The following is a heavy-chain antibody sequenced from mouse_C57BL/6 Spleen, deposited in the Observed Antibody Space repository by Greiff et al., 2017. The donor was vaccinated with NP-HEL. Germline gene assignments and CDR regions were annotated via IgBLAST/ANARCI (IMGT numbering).Heavy chain of an antibody. CDR3: ARDDGYYVYWYCDV. CDR1: GYTFTSYW. V-gene: IGHV1-53*01. Sequence: QVQLQQPGTELVKPGASVKLSCKASGYTFTSYWMHWVKQRPGQGLEWIGNINPSNGGTNYNEKFKSKATLTVDKSSSTAYMQLSSLTSEDSAVYYCARDDGYYVYWYCDVWGTGTTVTVSS. D-gene: IGHD2-3*01. J-gene: IGHJ1*03. CDR2: INPSNGGT.